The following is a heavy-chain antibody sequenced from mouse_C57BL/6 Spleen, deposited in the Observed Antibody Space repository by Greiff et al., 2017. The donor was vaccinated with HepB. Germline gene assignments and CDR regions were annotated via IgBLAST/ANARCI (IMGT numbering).Heavy chain of an antibody. D-gene: IGHD2-3*01. V-gene: IGHV5-15*04. J-gene: IGHJ2*01. CDR2: ISNLAYSI. Sequence: EVKVEESGGGLVQPGGSLKLSCAASGFTFSDYGMAWVRQAPRKGPEWVAFISNLAYSIYYADTVTGRFTISRENAKNTLYLEMSSLRSEDTAMYYCARQGGYDGYYYFDYWGQGTTLTVSS. CDR1: GFTFSDYG. CDR3: ARQGGYDGYYYFDY.